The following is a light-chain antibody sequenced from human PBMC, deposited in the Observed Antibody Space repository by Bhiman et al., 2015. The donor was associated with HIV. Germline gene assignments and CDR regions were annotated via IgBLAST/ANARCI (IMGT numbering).Light chain of an antibody. CDR1: SSDVGGYNY. CDR2: DVS. CDR3: SSYAGSTKGYV. J-gene: IGLJ1*01. Sequence: QSALTQPASVSGSPGQSITISCTGTSSDVGGYNYVSWYQQHPGKAPKLILYDVSKWPAGVSSRFSGSKSGNTASLAISGLQAEDEADYYCSSYAGSTKGYVFGTGTKVTVL. V-gene: IGLV2-14*03.